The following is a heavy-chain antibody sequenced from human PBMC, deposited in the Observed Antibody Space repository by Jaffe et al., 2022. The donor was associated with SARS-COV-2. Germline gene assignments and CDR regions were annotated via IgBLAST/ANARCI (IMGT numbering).Heavy chain of an antibody. Sequence: QVQLVQSGAEVKKPGSSVKVSCKASGGTFSSYTISWVRQAPGQGLEWMGRIIPILGIANYAQKFQGRVTITADKSTSTAYMELSSLRSEDTAVYYCARGSGSSYDFWSGYPLPDYYYGMDVWGQGTTVTVSS. J-gene: IGHJ6*02. D-gene: IGHD3-3*01. CDR2: IIPILGIA. V-gene: IGHV1-69*02. CDR1: GGTFSSYT. CDR3: ARGSGSSYDFWSGYPLPDYYYGMDV.